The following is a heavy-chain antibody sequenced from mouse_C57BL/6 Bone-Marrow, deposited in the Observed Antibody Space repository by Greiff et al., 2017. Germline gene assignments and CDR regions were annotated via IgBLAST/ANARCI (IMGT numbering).Heavy chain of an antibody. CDR3: ARSSGYLDY. D-gene: IGHD1-3*01. J-gene: IGHJ2*01. CDR1: GYSFTNYL. Sequence: VQLQQSGAELVRPGTSVKVSCKASGYSFTNYLIEWVKQRPGQGLEWIGVINPGSGGTNYNEKFKGKATLTADKSSSTAYMQLSSLTSEDSAVYFWARSSGYLDYWGQGTTLTVSS. CDR2: INPGSGGT. V-gene: IGHV1-54*01.